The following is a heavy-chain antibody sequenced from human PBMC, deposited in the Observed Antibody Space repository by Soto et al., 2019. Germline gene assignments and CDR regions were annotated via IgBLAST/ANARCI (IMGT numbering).Heavy chain of an antibody. CDR1: GGSISSSSYY. Sequence: QLQLQESGPGLVKPSETLSLTCTVSGGSISSSSYYWGWIRQPPGKGLEWIGSIYYSGSTYYNPSLKSRVTISVDTSKNQFSLKLSSVTAADTAVYYCARRRGSSSGEFDYWGQGTLVTVSS. V-gene: IGHV4-39*01. D-gene: IGHD6-6*01. CDR2: IYYSGST. CDR3: ARRRGSSSGEFDY. J-gene: IGHJ4*02.